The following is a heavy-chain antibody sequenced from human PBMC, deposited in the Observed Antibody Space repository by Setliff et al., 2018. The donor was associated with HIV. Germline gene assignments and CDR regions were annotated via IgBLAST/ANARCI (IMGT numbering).Heavy chain of an antibody. CDR3: ASVGEMVEGAPNWFDP. J-gene: IGHJ5*02. Sequence: KVSCKASGGTFSSYAISWVRQAPGQGLEWMGGIIPILGIANYAQKFQGRVTITTDESTSTAYMELSSLRSEDTAVYYCASVGEMVEGAPNWFDPWGQGTLVTVSS. CDR1: GGTFSSYA. D-gene: IGHD3-10*01. CDR2: IIPILGIA. V-gene: IGHV1-69*05.